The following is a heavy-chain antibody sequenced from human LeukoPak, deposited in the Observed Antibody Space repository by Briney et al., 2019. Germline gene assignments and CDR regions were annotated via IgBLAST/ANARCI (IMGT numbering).Heavy chain of an antibody. CDR1: GFTFSSYG. V-gene: IGHV3-30*18. CDR3: AKGGSSSSWYGELHY. CDR2: ISYDGSNK. D-gene: IGHD6-13*01. Sequence: GGSLRLSCAASGFTFSSYGMHWVRQAPGKGLEWVAVISYDGSNKYYADSVKGRFTISRDNSKNTLYLQMNSLRAEDTAVYYCAKGGSSSSWYGELHYWGQGTLVTVSS. J-gene: IGHJ4*02.